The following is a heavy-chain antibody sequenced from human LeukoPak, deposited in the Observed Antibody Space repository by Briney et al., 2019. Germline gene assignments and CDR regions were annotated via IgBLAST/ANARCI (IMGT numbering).Heavy chain of an antibody. J-gene: IGHJ4*02. D-gene: IGHD3-10*01. CDR1: GFTFDDYA. CDR3: TRDPRVLDY. V-gene: IGHV3-9*01. Sequence: PGGSLRLSCAASGFTFDDYAIHWVRQGPGKGLEWVSGINWNSGSKHYADSVKGRFTISRDNAKNSLYLQMNSLRTEDTAVYYCTRDPRVLDYWGQGTLVTVSS. CDR2: INWNSGSK.